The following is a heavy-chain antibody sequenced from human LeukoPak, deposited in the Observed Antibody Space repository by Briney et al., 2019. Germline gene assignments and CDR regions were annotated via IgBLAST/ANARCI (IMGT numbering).Heavy chain of an antibody. CDR3: ARGPDKYDVSGLPCYFTS. CDR2: IYYSGST. J-gene: IGHJ4*02. V-gene: IGHV4-59*12. D-gene: IGHD3-22*01. CDR1: GGSISGYY. Sequence: SETLSLTCTVSGGSISGYYWSWIRQPPGKGLEWIGYIYYSGSTNYNPSLKSRISISVDTSKNQFSLRLSSVSAADTAVYYCARGPDKYDVSGLPCYFTSWGQGALVTVSS.